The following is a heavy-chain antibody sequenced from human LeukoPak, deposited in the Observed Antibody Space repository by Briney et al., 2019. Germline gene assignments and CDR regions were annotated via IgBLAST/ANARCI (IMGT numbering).Heavy chain of an antibody. Sequence: LRASVKVSCKASGFTFTNYGFSWVRQAPGQGLEWIGFINGYNGDTEYSERLQGRVALTTDKSTRTAYMELRSLRSDDTAVYYCARFTVFGAAIMPYFYGLDVWGQGAAVTVSS. J-gene: IGHJ6*02. D-gene: IGHD3-3*01. CDR2: INGYNGDT. V-gene: IGHV1-18*01. CDR3: ARFTVFGAAIMPYFYGLDV. CDR1: GFTFTNYG.